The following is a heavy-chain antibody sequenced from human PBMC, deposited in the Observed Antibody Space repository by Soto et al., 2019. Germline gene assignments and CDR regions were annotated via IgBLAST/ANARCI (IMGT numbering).Heavy chain of an antibody. J-gene: IGHJ4*02. Sequence: PGESLKISCRGSGYDFNTNWFGWVRQLPGRGLEWVGIMYPGDSDARYNPSLQGHVTLSADVTVSTAFLQWRSLKTSDTGTYFCARLPRDCNKTGCYYADHWGQGTQVTVSS. CDR2: MYPGDSDA. CDR1: GYDFNTNW. V-gene: IGHV5-51*01. D-gene: IGHD3-10*01. CDR3: ARLPRDCNKTGCYYADH.